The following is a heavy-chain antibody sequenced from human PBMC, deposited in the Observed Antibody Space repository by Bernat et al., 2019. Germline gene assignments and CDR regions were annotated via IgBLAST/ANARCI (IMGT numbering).Heavy chain of an antibody. V-gene: IGHV3-23*01. J-gene: IGHJ4*02. CDR1: GFTFSSYA. Sequence: EVQLLESGGGLVQPGGSLRLSCAASGFTFSSYAMSWVRQAPGKGLEWVSAISGSGGSTYYADSVKGLFTISRDNSKNTLYLQMNSLRAEDTAVYYCAKSLGYCSGGSCYDFPDTYYFDYWGQGTLVTVSS. D-gene: IGHD2-15*01. CDR3: AKSLGYCSGGSCYDFPDTYYFDY. CDR2: ISGSGGST.